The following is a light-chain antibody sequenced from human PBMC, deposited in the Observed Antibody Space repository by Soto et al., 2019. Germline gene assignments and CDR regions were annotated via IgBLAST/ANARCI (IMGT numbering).Light chain of an antibody. CDR3: QQYHNWPA. Sequence: EIVMTQSPATLSVSLGEGSTLSCRASQSVSGSHLAWYQQKPGQAPRLLIYGAATRATGIPARFSGSGSGTEFTLTISSLQSEDFAVYYCQQYHNWPAFGQGTKVDIK. J-gene: IGKJ1*01. CDR2: GAA. V-gene: IGKV3-15*01. CDR1: QSVSGSH.